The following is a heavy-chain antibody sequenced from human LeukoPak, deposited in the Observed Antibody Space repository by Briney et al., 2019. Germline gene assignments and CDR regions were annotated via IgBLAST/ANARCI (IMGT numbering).Heavy chain of an antibody. D-gene: IGHD6-19*01. Sequence: SETLSLTCTVSGGSISSYYWGWIRQPPGKGLEWIGYIYYSGSTNYNPSLKSRVTISVDTSKNQFSLKLSSVTAADTAVYYCARALQWLGTYYFDYWGQGTLVTVSS. V-gene: IGHV4-59*01. CDR3: ARALQWLGTYYFDY. CDR2: IYYSGST. CDR1: GGSISSYY. J-gene: IGHJ4*02.